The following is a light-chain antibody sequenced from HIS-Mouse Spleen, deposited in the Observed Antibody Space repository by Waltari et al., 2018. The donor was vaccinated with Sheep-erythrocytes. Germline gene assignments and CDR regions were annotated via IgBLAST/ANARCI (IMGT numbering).Light chain of an antibody. V-gene: IGKV2-28*01. CDR1: QSLLHSNGYNY. CDR2: LGS. CDR3: MQALQTPPYT. Sequence: DIVMTQSPLSLPVTPGEPASISCTSSQSLLHSNGYNYLDWYLQKPGQSPQLLIYLGSNRASGVPDRFSGSGSGTDFTLKISRVEAEDVGVYYCMQALQTPPYTFGQGTKLEI. J-gene: IGKJ2*01.